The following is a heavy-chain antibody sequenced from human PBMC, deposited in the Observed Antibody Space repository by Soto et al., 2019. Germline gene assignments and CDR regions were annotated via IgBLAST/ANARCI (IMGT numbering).Heavy chain of an antibody. J-gene: IGHJ2*01. V-gene: IGHV3-23*01. Sequence: GGSLRLSCVASGFTFSSYAMNWVGQAPGKGLEWVSDISGSGGTTYYADSVKGRFTISRDNSKNTLYLQMNSLRAEDTAVYYCAREHSGYDPYWYFDLWGRGTLVTVSS. CDR2: ISGSGGTT. CDR3: AREHSGYDPYWYFDL. CDR1: GFTFSSYA. D-gene: IGHD5-12*01.